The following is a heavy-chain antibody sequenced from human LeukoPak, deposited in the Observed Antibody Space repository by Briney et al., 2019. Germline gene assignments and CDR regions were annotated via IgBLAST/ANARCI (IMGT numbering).Heavy chain of an antibody. Sequence: SQTLSLTCAISGDSVSTNNADWNWIRQSPSRGLEWLGRTRYRSKWYNDYAVSVKGRMTISADTFKNQFSLQLNSVTPEDTAVYSCARGQNWAFDYWGQGTLVTVSS. CDR3: ARGQNWAFDY. V-gene: IGHV6-1*01. CDR2: TRYRSKWYN. D-gene: IGHD7-27*01. J-gene: IGHJ4*02. CDR1: GDSVSTNNAD.